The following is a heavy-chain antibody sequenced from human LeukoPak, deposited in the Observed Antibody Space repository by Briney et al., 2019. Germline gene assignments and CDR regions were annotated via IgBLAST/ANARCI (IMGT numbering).Heavy chain of an antibody. CDR3: AREDIVVVPASGIDY. V-gene: IGHV4-59*12. CDR1: GGSISSYY. J-gene: IGHJ4*02. CDR2: IYYSGST. D-gene: IGHD2-2*01. Sequence: SETLSLTCTVSGGSISSYYWSWIRQPPGKGLEWIGSIYYSGSTYYNPSLKSRVTISVDTSKNQFSLKLSSVTAADTAVYYCAREDIVVVPASGIDYWGQGTLVTVSS.